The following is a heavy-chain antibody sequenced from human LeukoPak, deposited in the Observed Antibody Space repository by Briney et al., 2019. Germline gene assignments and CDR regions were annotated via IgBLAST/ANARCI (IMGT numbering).Heavy chain of an antibody. J-gene: IGHJ4*02. CDR2: ISYDGRNK. D-gene: IGHD3-22*01. V-gene: IGHV3-30*18. CDR3: AKDSYDRSGYYYYYFAY. CDR1: GFTFSSSG. Sequence: GGSLRLSCAASGFTFSSSGMHWVRQAPGKGLEWVAVISYDGRNKYYADSVKGRFTISRDNSKNTLYLQMNSLRAGDTAVYYCAKDSYDRSGYYYYYFAYWGQGTQVTVSS.